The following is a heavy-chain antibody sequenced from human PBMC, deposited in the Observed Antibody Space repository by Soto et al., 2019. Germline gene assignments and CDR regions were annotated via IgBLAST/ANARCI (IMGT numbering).Heavy chain of an antibody. CDR2: IIPIFGTA. CDR3: ARAYCSSTSCHVNYYYYYGMDV. J-gene: IGHJ6*02. V-gene: IGHV1-69*13. Sequence: SVKVSCKASGGTFSSYAISWVRQAPGQGLEWMGGIIPIFGTANYAQKFQGRVTITADESTSTAYMELSSLRSEDTAVYYCARAYCSSTSCHVNYYYYYGMDVWGQGTTAPVSS. CDR1: GGTFSSYA. D-gene: IGHD2-2*01.